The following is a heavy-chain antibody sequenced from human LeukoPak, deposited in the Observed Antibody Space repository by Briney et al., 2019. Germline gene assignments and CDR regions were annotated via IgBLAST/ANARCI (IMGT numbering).Heavy chain of an antibody. D-gene: IGHD2-21*02. CDR3: AKAKVAYCGGDCYSTYFDY. Sequence: GGSLRLSCAASGFTFSNYGMHWVRQAPGKGLEWVAVISYDGSNKYYADSVKGRFTISRDNSKNTLYLQMNSLRAEDTAVYYCAKAKVAYCGGDCYSTYFDYWGQGTLVTVSS. CDR2: ISYDGSNK. V-gene: IGHV3-30*18. J-gene: IGHJ4*02. CDR1: GFTFSNYG.